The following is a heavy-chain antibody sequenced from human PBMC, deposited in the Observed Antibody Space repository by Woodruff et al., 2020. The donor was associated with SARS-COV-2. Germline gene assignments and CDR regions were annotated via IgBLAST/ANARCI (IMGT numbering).Heavy chain of an antibody. CDR3: ARGVRSGSYYVGFDY. J-gene: IGHJ4*02. V-gene: IGHV1-69*01. D-gene: IGHD1-26*01. Sequence: QGLEWLAGIIPIFGTANYAQKFQGRVTITADESTSTAYMELSSLRSEDTAVYYCARGVRSGSYYVGFDYWGQG. CDR2: IIPIFGTA.